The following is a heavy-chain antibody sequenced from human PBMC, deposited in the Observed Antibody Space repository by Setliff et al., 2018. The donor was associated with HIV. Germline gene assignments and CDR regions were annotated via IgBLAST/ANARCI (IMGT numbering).Heavy chain of an antibody. Sequence: GASVKVSCKASGYTFTSYTMNWVRQAPGQGLEWMGWINTKTGNPTYAQGFTGRFVFSLDTSVSTAYLQISSLKADDTAVYYCARATIAAAGNYYYYYMDGWGKGTTVTV. J-gene: IGHJ6*03. CDR1: GYTFTSYT. CDR2: INTKTGNP. D-gene: IGHD6-13*01. V-gene: IGHV7-4-1*02. CDR3: ARATIAAAGNYYYYYMDG.